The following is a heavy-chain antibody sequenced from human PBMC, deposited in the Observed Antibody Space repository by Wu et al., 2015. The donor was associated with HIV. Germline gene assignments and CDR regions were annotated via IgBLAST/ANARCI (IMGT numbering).Heavy chain of an antibody. J-gene: IGHJ3*02. CDR3: ASSGARTDYYDSSGPLDAFDI. D-gene: IGHD3-22*01. CDR2: IIPIFGTA. V-gene: IGHV1-69*05. Sequence: QVQLVQSGAEVKKPGSSVKVSCKASGGTFSSYAISWVRQAPGQGLEWMGGIIPIFGTANYAQKFQGRVTITTDESTSTAYMELSSLRSEDTAVYYCASSGARTDYYDSSGPLDAFDIWGQGTMVTVSS. CDR1: GGTFSSYA.